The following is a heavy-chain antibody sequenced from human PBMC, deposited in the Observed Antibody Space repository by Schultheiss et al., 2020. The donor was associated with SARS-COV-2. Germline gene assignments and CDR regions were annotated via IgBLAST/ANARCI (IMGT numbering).Heavy chain of an antibody. J-gene: IGHJ4*02. V-gene: IGHV4-38-2*01. D-gene: IGHD6-6*01. Sequence: SQTLSLTCAVSGYSISSGYYWGWIRQPPGKGLEWIGSIYHSGSTNYNPSLKSRVTISVDTSKNQFSLKVSSVTAADTAVYYCARGGAARQPPPVWGQGTLVTVSS. CDR2: IYHSGST. CDR1: GYSISSGYY. CDR3: ARGGAARQPPPV.